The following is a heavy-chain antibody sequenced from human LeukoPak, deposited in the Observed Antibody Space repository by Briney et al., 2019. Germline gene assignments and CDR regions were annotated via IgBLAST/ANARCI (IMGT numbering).Heavy chain of an antibody. CDR2: IYYSGST. CDR1: GGSISSYY. J-gene: IGHJ5*02. Sequence: SETLSLTCTVSGGSISSYYWSWIRQPPGKGLEWIGYIYYSGSTNYNPSLKSRVTISVDTSKNQFSLKLSSVTAADTAVYYCARHTIFGVVIRGWFDPWGQGTLVTVSS. V-gene: IGHV4-59*08. CDR3: ARHTIFGVVIRGWFDP. D-gene: IGHD3-3*01.